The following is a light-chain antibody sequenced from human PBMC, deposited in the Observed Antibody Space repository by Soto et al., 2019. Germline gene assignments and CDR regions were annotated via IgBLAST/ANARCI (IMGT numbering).Light chain of an antibody. CDR2: WAS. CDR3: HQYHSSPWT. CDR1: QSILYNSNNKNY. J-gene: IGKJ1*01. V-gene: IGKV4-1*01. Sequence: VMTQSPDSLAVSLAERATINCKSTQSILYNSNNKNYLTWYQQKPGQPPKLLIYWASTRASGVPDRFSGSGSGTDFTLTISSLQAEDVALYFCHQYHSSPWTFGQGTKVEIK.